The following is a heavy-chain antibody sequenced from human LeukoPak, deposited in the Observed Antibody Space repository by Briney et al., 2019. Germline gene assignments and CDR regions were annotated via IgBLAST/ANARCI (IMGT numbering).Heavy chain of an antibody. CDR2: INTDGTVT. V-gene: IGHV3-74*01. CDR3: ATKQWLAPPPDS. D-gene: IGHD6-19*01. CDR1: GFTFSKYW. Sequence: GGSLRLSCAASGFTFSKYWMLWVRQAPGKELESVSRINTDGTVTTYADSVKGRFTVSRDNADNTMFLQMNSVRDEDTAVYYCATKQWLAPPPDSWGQGTPVTVSS. J-gene: IGHJ4*02.